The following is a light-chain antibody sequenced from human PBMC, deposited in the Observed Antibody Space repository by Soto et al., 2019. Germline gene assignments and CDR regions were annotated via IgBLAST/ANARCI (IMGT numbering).Light chain of an antibody. CDR3: PQCDIWPRT. CDR1: QSLDSN. Sequence: EIVMTQSPATLSVSPGESATLSCRASQSLDSNLAWYQQKPGQAPRLLIYDTSTRATGIPARFSGSGSGTEFTLNIISLQSEEFAVYYCPQCDIWPRTFGQGTNVEIK. J-gene: IGKJ1*01. CDR2: DTS. V-gene: IGKV3-15*01.